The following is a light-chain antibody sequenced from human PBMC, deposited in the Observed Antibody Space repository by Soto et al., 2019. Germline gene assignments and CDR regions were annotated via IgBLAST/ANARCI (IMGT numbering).Light chain of an antibody. J-gene: IGKJ1*01. V-gene: IGKV1-39*01. CDR1: QSISSY. Sequence: DIQMTQSPSSLSASVGDRVTITCRASQSISSYLNWYQQKPGKAPKLLIYAASSLQSGVPSRFSGSRSGTEFTLAISSLQPEDFATYYGQKSYRTPCTFGQGTEAEIK. CDR2: AAS. CDR3: QKSYRTPCT.